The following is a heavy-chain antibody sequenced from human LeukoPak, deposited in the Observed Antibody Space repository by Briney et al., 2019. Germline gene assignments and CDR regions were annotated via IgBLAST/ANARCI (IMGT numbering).Heavy chain of an antibody. V-gene: IGHV3-53*01. D-gene: IGHD6-19*01. CDR1: GFTFSSNY. CDR3: ARGIAVAGTNYFDY. Sequence: GGSLRLSCAASGFTFSSNYMSWVRQAPGKGLEWVSVIYSGGSTYYSDSVKGRFTISRGNSKNTLYLQMNSLRAEDTAVYYCARGIAVAGTNYFDYWGQGTLVTVSS. CDR2: IYSGGST. J-gene: IGHJ4*02.